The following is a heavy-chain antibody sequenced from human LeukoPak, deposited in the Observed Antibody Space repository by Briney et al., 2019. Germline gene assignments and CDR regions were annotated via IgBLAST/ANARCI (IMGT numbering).Heavy chain of an antibody. V-gene: IGHV3-48*01. Sequence: QPGGSLRLSCAASGFTLSSASMNWVRQAPGKGLEWISYIHRSSDTIYYADSVKGRFTISRDNSKNTLYLQMNSLRAEDTAVYYCARGSLISDYFDAFEIWGQGTLVTVSS. D-gene: IGHD3-22*01. CDR2: IHRSSDTI. CDR1: GFTLSSAS. CDR3: ARGSLISDYFDAFEI. J-gene: IGHJ3*02.